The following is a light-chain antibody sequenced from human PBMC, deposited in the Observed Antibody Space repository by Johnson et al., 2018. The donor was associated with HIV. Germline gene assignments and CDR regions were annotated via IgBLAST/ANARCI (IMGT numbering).Light chain of an antibody. CDR1: SPKIGNND. J-gene: IGLJ1*01. V-gene: IGLV1-51*01. Sequence: SVLTQPPSVSAAPRQKATISCSGSSPKIGNNDVSWYQQLQATAPNLQIYDNNQRPTGIAHRFAGSKTGTSSTLDITGTQTGDEADYYGGTWDRSLSAYVVGSWTKVTGL. CDR3: GTWDRSLSAYV. CDR2: DNN.